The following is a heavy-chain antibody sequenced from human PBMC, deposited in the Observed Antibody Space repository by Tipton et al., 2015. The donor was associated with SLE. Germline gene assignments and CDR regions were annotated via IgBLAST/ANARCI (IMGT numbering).Heavy chain of an antibody. V-gene: IGHV4-59*11. CDR1: GGSISSHY. CDR3: ARGGITMRHNWVDT. J-gene: IGHJ5*02. Sequence: TLYLTRTVSGGSISSHYWSWIRQPPGKGVEWIGSTYFSGGTNYNPPLKSLVSKSVDTSKYQFALKMNSVTAADTAVYYCARGGITMRHNWVDTWGQGTLVTVSS. CDR2: TYFSGGT. D-gene: IGHD3-22*01.